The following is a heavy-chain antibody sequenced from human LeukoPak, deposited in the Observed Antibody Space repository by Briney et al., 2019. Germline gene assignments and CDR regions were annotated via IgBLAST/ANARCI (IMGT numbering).Heavy chain of an antibody. D-gene: IGHD1-26*01. CDR3: ARDASGSYAQEY. V-gene: IGHV4-31*03. Sequence: SETLSLTCTVSGDSISRGGYFWSWIRQHPGKGLEWIGYSYGSTNYNPSLKNRVTISVDTSKNQFSLKLTSVTAADTAVYYCARDASGSYAQEYWGQGTLVTVSS. CDR2: SYGST. J-gene: IGHJ4*02. CDR1: GDSISRGGYF.